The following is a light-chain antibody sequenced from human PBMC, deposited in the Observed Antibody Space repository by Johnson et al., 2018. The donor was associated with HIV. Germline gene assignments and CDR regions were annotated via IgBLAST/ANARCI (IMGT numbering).Light chain of an antibody. J-gene: IGLJ1*01. Sequence: QSVLTQPPSVSAAPGQKVAISCSGSSSNIGNNYVSWYQQLPGTAPKLLIYENDKRPSGIPDRFSGSKSGTSATLGITGLQTGDGADYYCGTWDSSLSAEVFGTGTKVTVL. CDR1: SSNIGNNY. CDR3: GTWDSSLSAEV. CDR2: END. V-gene: IGLV1-51*02.